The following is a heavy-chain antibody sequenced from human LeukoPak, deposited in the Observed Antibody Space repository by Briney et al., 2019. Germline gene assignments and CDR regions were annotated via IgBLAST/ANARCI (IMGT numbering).Heavy chain of an antibody. D-gene: IGHD3-10*01. CDR3: AKDAAYYASGSYSWGMDV. CDR1: RFTFSSYG. CDR2: ISYDGSNK. V-gene: IGHV3-30*18. Sequence: GGSLRLSCTASRFTFSSYGMHWVRQAPGKGLKWVAVISYDGSNKYYADSVKGRFTLSRDNSKNTLFLQMSSLRADDTAVYYCAKDAAYYASGSYSWGMDVWGQGTTVTVSS. J-gene: IGHJ6*02.